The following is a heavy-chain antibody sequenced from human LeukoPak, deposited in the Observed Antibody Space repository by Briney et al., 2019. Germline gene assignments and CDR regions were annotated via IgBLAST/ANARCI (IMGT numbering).Heavy chain of an antibody. CDR2: IYSGGST. CDR1: GFTVSSNY. Sequence: GGSLRLSCAASGFTVSSNYMSWVRQAPGKGLEWVSVIYSGGSTYYADSVKGRFTISRDNSKNTLYLQMNSLRAEDTAVYYCARDFDYYYGMDVWGQGTTVTVSS. CDR3: ARDFDYYYGMDV. J-gene: IGHJ6*02. V-gene: IGHV3-66*01.